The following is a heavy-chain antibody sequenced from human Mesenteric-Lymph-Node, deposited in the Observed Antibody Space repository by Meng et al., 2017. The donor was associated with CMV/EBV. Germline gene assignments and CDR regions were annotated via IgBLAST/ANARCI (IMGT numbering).Heavy chain of an antibody. CDR2: MTNSDSQI. CDR3: AKDGSGSYYPLSVRGWYFDL. J-gene: IGHJ2*01. Sequence: GGSLRLSCAASGFTFSSYWMSWVRQAPGKGLEWVASMTNSDSQIYYADSVKGRFTISRDNAKNSVYLQMNSLRAEDTAVYYCAKDGSGSYYPLSVRGWYFDLWGRGTLVTVSS. CDR1: GFTFSSYW. V-gene: IGHV3-21*03. D-gene: IGHD3-10*01.